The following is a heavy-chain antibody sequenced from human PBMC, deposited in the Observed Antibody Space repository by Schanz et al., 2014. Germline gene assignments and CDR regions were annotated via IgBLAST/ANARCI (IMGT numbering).Heavy chain of an antibody. CDR2: IYHSGSP. Sequence: QVQLQESGPGLVKPSETLSLTCTVSGASISFYDWNWIRQSPGKGLEWIGYIYHSGSPIYNPSLQSRVTISIDTPKNQFPLKMDFVTAADTAMYFCARQGDVYRLDYWGQGTLVTVTS. V-gene: IGHV4-59*08. J-gene: IGHJ4*02. CDR3: ARQGDVYRLDY. D-gene: IGHD1-26*01. CDR1: GASISFYD.